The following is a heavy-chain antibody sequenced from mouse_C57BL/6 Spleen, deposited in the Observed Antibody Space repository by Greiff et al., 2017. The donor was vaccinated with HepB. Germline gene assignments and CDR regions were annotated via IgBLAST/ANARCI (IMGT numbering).Heavy chain of an antibody. D-gene: IGHD1-1*01. V-gene: IGHV14-1*01. J-gene: IGHJ4*01. CDR1: GFNIKDYY. Sequence: EVQLQQSGAELVRPGASVKLSCTASGFNIKDYYMHWVKQRPEQGLEWIGRIDPEDGDTEYAPKFQGKATMTVDTSSNTAYLQLSSLTSEDTAVYYCTTYYYGSYAMDYWGQGTSVTVSS. CDR3: TTYYYGSYAMDY. CDR2: IDPEDGDT.